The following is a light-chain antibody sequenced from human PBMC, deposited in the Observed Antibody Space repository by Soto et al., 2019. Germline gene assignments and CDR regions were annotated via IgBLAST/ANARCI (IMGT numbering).Light chain of an antibody. CDR2: DVS. CDR3: GSYTSSSTYV. CDR1: SSDVGGYNY. V-gene: IGLV2-14*01. Sequence: QSVLTQPASVSGPPGQSITLSCTGTSSDVGGYNYVSWYQQHPGKAPKLMIYDVSNRPSGVSNRFSGSKSGNTASLTISGLQAEDEADYYCGSYTSSSTYVFGTGTKVTVL. J-gene: IGLJ1*01.